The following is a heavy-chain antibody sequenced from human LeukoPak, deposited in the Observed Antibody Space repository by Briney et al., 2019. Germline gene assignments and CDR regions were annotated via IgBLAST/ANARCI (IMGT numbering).Heavy chain of an antibody. V-gene: IGHV4-4*02. CDR3: ANRPQRYSSGWYKDY. J-gene: IGHJ4*02. CDR2: IYHSGST. Sequence: PSGTLSLTCAVSGGSISSSNWWSWVRQPPGKGLEWIGEIYHSGSTNYNPSLKSRVTISVDKSKNQFSLKLSSVTAADTAVYYCANRPQRYSSGWYKDYWGQGTLVTVSS. CDR1: GGSISSSNW. D-gene: IGHD6-19*01.